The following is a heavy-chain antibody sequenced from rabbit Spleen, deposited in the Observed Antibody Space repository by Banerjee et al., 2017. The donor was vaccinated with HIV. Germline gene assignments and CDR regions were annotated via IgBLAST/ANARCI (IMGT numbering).Heavy chain of an antibody. V-gene: IGHV1S40*01. Sequence: QSLEESGGDLVKPGASLTLTCTASGFSFSSGYRICWVRQAPGKGLEWIACMDAGSGSTYYASWVDGRFTISKTSSTTVTLQMTSLTAADTATYVCARGGGTVGDGLNLWGQGTLVTVS. CDR3: ARGGGTVGDGLNL. CDR1: GFSFSSGYR. J-gene: IGHJ4*01. CDR2: MDAGSGST. D-gene: IGHD2-1*01.